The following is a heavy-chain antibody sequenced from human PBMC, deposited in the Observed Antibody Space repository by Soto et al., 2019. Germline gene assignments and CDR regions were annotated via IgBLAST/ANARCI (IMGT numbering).Heavy chain of an antibody. CDR3: AAESEYSSSPLVRYYYGMDV. V-gene: IGHV1-58*01. CDR2: IVVGSGNT. J-gene: IGHJ6*02. D-gene: IGHD6-6*01. CDR1: GFTFTSSA. Sequence: SVKVSCKASGFTFTSSAVQWVRQARGQRLEWIGWIVVGSGNTNYAQKFQERVTITRDMSTSTAYMELSSLRSEDTAVYYCAAESEYSSSPLVRYYYGMDVWGQGTTVTVSS.